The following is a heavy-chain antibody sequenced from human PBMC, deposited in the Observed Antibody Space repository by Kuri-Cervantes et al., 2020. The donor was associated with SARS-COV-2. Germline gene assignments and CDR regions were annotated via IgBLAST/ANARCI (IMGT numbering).Heavy chain of an antibody. D-gene: IGHD3-3*01. V-gene: IGHV1-69*06. CDR1: GSTFSSYT. CDR2: IIPIFGTA. CDR3: ATWSGYYYYMDV. J-gene: IGHJ6*03. Sequence: SVKVSCKASGSTFSSYTISWVRQAPGQGLEWMGGIIPIFGTANYAQKFQGRVTITADKSTSTAYMELSSLRSEDTAVYYCATWSGYYYYMDVWGKGTTVTVSS.